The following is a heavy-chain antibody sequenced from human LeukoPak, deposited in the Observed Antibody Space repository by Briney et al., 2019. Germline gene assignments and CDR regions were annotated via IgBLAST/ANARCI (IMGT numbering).Heavy chain of an antibody. J-gene: IGHJ3*02. V-gene: IGHV4-61*08. CDR2: IYYSGST. Sequence: SETLSLTCTVSGGSVSSGGYYWSWIRQPPGKGLEWIGYIYYSGSTNYNPSLKSRVTISVDTSKNQFSLKLSSVTAADTAVYYCARDLRYGSGSYSQDNDAFDIWGQGTMVTVSS. CDR3: ARDLRYGSGSYSQDNDAFDI. D-gene: IGHD3-10*01. CDR1: GGSVSSGGYY.